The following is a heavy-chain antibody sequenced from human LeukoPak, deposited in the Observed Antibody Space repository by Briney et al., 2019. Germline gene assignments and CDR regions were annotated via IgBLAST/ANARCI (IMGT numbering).Heavy chain of an antibody. Sequence: SVKVSCKASGYTFTGYSMHWVRQAPGQGLEWMGGIIAIFHTANYAQKFQGRVTITADKSTSTAYMELSSLRSEDTAVYYCARDPPTAWGQGTLVTVSS. J-gene: IGHJ5*02. CDR2: IIAIFHTA. CDR3: ARDPPTA. V-gene: IGHV1-69*06. CDR1: GYTFTGYS.